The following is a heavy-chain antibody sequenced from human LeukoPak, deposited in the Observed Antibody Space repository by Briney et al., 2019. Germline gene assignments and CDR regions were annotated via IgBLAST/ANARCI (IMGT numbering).Heavy chain of an antibody. CDR1: GFTFNSYA. CDR2: ISVTGGTT. V-gene: IGHV3-23*01. D-gene: IGHD6-13*01. CDR3: AKDQHNSWAAGTNDY. J-gene: IGHJ4*02. Sequence: GGSLRLSRAASGFTFNSYAMSWVRQGAGKGLECGSAISVTGGTTYYADSVKGRFTISRDNSNNTLYLQMNSLRVEDTAVYYCAKDQHNSWAAGTNDYWGQGTLVTVSS.